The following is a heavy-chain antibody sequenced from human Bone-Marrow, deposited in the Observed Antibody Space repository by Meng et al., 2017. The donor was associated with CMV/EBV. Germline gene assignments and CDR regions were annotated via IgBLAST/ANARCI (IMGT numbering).Heavy chain of an antibody. D-gene: IGHD6-19*01. CDR2: ISSSSSYI. CDR1: GFTFSSYS. Sequence: GESLKISCAASGFTFSSYSMNWVRQAPGKGLEWVSSISSSSSYIYYADSVKGRFTISRDNAKNSLYLQMNSLRAEDTAVYYCARAEDSSGWSQLDYWGQGTLVTSPQ. J-gene: IGHJ4*02. CDR3: ARAEDSSGWSQLDY. V-gene: IGHV3-21*01.